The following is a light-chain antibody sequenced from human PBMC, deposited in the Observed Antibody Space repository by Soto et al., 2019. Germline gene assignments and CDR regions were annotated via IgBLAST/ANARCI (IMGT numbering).Light chain of an antibody. CDR2: DVS. V-gene: IGLV2-14*01. CDR1: ISDVGGYNY. CDR3: SSYTGTSTLV. J-gene: IGLJ2*01. Sequence: QSALTQPASVSGSPGQSITISCTGTISDVGGYNYVSWYQQHPGKAPKLMIYDVSNRPSGVSNRFSGSKSGNTASLTISGLQAEDEAHYYCSSYTGTSTLVFGGGTQLTVL.